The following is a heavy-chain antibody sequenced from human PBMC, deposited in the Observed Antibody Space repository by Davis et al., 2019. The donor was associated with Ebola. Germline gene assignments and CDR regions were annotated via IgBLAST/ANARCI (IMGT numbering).Heavy chain of an antibody. V-gene: IGHV4-59*06. CDR2: ISYSGNT. D-gene: IGHD3-10*01. J-gene: IGHJ4*02. CDR1: GGTISSYY. CDR3: ATGAYYGSGYYFDY. Sequence: SETLSLSCTVSGGTISSYYRNWIRQPPGKGLEWIGYISYSGNTYYNPSLKSRVTISVDTSENHFSLKLSSVTAADTAVYYCATGAYYGSGYYFDYWGQGTLVTVSS.